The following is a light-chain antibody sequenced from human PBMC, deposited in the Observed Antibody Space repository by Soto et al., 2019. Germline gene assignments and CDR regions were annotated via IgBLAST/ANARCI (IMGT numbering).Light chain of an antibody. CDR1: QSISSY. CDR2: AAS. CDR3: QQRYSTTWT. V-gene: IGKV1-39*01. Sequence: DIQMTQSPSSLSASVGDRATITCRASQSISSYLNWYQKKPGKDPKILIYAASSLQSGVPSRFSGSGSGTDFNLTISSLQTEDFATYECQQRYSTTWTFGQGTKLDI. J-gene: IGKJ1*01.